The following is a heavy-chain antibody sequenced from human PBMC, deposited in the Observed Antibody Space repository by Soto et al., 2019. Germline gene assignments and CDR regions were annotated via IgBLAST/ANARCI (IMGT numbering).Heavy chain of an antibody. Sequence: GGSLRLSCAASGFTFSSFAMSWVRQAPGKGLDWVSTISGSGGGTYYADSVKGRLTISRDSSKNTLFLQMNSLVAEDTAVYYCAKVTRIAAGKYYFDYWGQGTLVTVSS. CDR1: GFTFSSFA. V-gene: IGHV3-23*01. CDR2: ISGSGGGT. J-gene: IGHJ4*02. D-gene: IGHD6-13*01. CDR3: AKVTRIAAGKYYFDY.